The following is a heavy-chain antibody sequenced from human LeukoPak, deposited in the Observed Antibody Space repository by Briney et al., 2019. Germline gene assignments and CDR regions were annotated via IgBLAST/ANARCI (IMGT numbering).Heavy chain of an antibody. CDR1: GGSISSYY. V-gene: IGHV4-59*01. Sequence: SETLSLTCTVSGGSISSYYWSWIRQPPGKGLEWIGYIYYSGSTNYNPSLKSRVTISVDTSKNQFSLKLSSVAAADTAVYYCARSPATVAGLFDYWGQGTLVTVSS. CDR2: IYYSGST. D-gene: IGHD6-19*01. J-gene: IGHJ4*02. CDR3: ARSPATVAGLFDY.